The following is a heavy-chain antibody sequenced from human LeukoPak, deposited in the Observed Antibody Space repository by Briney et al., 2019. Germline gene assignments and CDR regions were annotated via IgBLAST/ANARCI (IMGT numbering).Heavy chain of an antibody. J-gene: IGHJ4*02. Sequence: ASVKVSCKASGYTFTSYDINWERQATGQGLEWMGWMKPNSGNIGYAQKFQGRVTMTRNTSISTAYMELSSLRSEDTAVYYCARGKRTIFGLGISYYFDYWGQGTLVTVSS. CDR1: GYTFTSYD. D-gene: IGHD3/OR15-3a*01. CDR3: ARGKRTIFGLGISYYFDY. CDR2: MKPNSGNI. V-gene: IGHV1-8*01.